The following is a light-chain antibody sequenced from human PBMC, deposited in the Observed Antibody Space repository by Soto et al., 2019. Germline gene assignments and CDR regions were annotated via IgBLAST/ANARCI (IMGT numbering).Light chain of an antibody. CDR2: DAS. Sequence: GDRVTITCRASQGIRSALAWYQQKPGKAPKLLIYDASSLEGGVPSRFSGSGSGTDFTLTISSLQPEDFPSYYCQQFNSYPPLTFAPGTKVDIK. J-gene: IGKJ3*01. CDR1: QGIRSA. V-gene: IGKV1-13*02. CDR3: QQFNSYPPLT.